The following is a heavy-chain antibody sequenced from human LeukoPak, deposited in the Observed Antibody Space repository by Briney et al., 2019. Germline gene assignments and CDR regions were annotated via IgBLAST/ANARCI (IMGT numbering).Heavy chain of an antibody. V-gene: IGHV4-4*09. J-gene: IGHJ5*02. CDR3: AGWSEGYCSSTSCYHWFDP. D-gene: IGHD2-2*01. CDR2: IYTSGST. CDR1: GGSISSYY. Sequence: SETLSLTCTVSGGSISSYYWSWIRQPPGKGLVWIGYIYTSGSTNYNPSLKSQVTISVDTSKNQFSLKLSSVTAADTAVYYCAGWSEGYCSSTSCYHWFDPWGQGTLVTVSS.